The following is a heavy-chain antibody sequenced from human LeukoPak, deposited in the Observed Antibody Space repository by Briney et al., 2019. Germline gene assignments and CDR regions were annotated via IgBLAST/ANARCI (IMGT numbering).Heavy chain of an antibody. CDR3: ARSPAQACSSSFWFDP. J-gene: IGHJ5*02. D-gene: IGHD6-13*01. Sequence: SQTLSLTCAISGDSVSSNSAAWNWIRQSPSRGLEWLGRTYYRSKWYNDYAVSVKSRITINPDTSKNQFSLQLNSVTPEDTAVYYCARSPAQACSSSFWFDPWGQGTLVTVSS. CDR1: GDSVSSNSAA. CDR2: TYYRSKWYN. V-gene: IGHV6-1*01.